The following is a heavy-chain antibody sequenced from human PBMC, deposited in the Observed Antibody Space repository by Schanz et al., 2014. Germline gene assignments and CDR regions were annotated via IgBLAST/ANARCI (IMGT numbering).Heavy chain of an antibody. J-gene: IGHJ4*02. V-gene: IGHV1-18*01. D-gene: IGHD4-17*01. CDR3: ARGYGDSPTDF. CDR1: GYTFSSYG. CDR2: INGYNGHT. Sequence: QVQLVQSGSELKKPGASVKVSCKASGYTFSSYGITWVRQAPGQGLEWMGWINGYNGHTLYAQKFQGRVTITRDTSASTAYMDLRSLRSEDTAVYYCARGYGDSPTDFWGQGTLVTVSS.